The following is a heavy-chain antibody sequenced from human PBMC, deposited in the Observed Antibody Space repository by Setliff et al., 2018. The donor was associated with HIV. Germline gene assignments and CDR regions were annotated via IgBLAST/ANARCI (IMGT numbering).Heavy chain of an antibody. CDR2: YYTSGIT. Sequence: SETLSLTCTVSGGSISSDNYYWSWIRQPAGKGLEWIGRYYTSGITNYNPSLKSRVSISVDTSKNQFSLLLSSVTAADTAMYFCARRPGGITRARLDNWGQGTLVTVSS. CDR3: ARRPGGITRARLDN. V-gene: IGHV4-61*02. D-gene: IGHD3-16*01. J-gene: IGHJ4*02. CDR1: GGSISSDNYY.